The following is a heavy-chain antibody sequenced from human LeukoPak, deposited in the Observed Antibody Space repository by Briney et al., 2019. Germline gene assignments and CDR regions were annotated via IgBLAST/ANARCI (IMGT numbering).Heavy chain of an antibody. CDR1: GNSFGDYY. CDR3: ARDGANGDGYKLDY. V-gene: IGHV4-4*07. Sequence: ASETLSLTCTVSGNSFGDYYWSWIRQPAGKGLEWIGRIYTSGSTTYNPSLKSRVTMSVDTSKSQFSLNLMSVTAADTAVYYCARDGANGDGYKLDYWGQGTLVTVSS. J-gene: IGHJ4*02. D-gene: IGHD5-24*01. CDR2: IYTSGST.